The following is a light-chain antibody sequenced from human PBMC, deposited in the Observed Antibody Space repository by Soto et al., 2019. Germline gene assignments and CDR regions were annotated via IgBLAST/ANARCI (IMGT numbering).Light chain of an antibody. CDR3: QKYNSAPALT. J-gene: IGKJ4*01. Sequence: DIQMTQSPSSLSASVGDRVTITYRASQGISNYLAWYQQKPGKVPKLLIYAASTLQSGVPSRFSGSGSGTDFTLTISSLQPEDVAIYYCQKYNSAPALTFGGGTKVEIK. CDR2: AAS. V-gene: IGKV1-27*01. CDR1: QGISNY.